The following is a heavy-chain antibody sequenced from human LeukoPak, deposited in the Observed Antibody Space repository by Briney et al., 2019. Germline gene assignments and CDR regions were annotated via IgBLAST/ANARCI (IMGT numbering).Heavy chain of an antibody. CDR2: IYYSGST. Sequence: PSETLSLTCTVSGGSISSSSYYWGWIRQPPGKGLEWIGSIYYSGSTYYNPSLKSRVTISVDTSKNQFSLKLSSVTAADTDVYYCARLPIAVAGMWTGFDPWGQGTLVTVSS. CDR1: GGSISSSSYY. CDR3: ARLPIAVAGMWTGFDP. J-gene: IGHJ5*02. D-gene: IGHD6-19*01. V-gene: IGHV4-39*01.